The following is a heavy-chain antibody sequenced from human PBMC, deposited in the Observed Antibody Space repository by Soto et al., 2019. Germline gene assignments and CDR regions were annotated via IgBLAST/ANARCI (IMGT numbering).Heavy chain of an antibody. Sequence: ASVKVSCKASGYTFTSYAMHWVRPAPGQRLEWMGWINAGNGNTKYSQKFQGRVIITRDTSASTAYMELSSLRSEDTAVYYCARDGSLYYDSSGSVNSFDPWGQGTLVTVSS. J-gene: IGHJ5*02. V-gene: IGHV1-3*01. CDR2: INAGNGNT. D-gene: IGHD3-22*01. CDR1: GYTFTSYA. CDR3: ARDGSLYYDSSGSVNSFDP.